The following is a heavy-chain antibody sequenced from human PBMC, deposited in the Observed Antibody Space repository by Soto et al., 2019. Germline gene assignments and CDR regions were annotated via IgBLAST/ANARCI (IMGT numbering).Heavy chain of an antibody. Sequence: SETLSLTCAVYGGSFSGYYWSWIRQPPGKGLEWIGEINHSGSTNYNPSLKSRVTISVDTSKNQFSLKLSSVTAADTAVYYCARGGRYCSGGSCYSHLYNWFDPWGQGTLVTVSS. CDR3: ARGGRYCSGGSCYSHLYNWFDP. V-gene: IGHV4-34*01. CDR2: INHSGST. J-gene: IGHJ5*02. D-gene: IGHD2-15*01. CDR1: GGSFSGYY.